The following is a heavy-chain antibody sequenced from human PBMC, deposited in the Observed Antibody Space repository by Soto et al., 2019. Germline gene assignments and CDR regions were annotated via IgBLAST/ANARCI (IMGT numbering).Heavy chain of an antibody. CDR3: ASNSDGYTFYDY. J-gene: IGHJ4*02. V-gene: IGHV4-30-4*01. CDR1: GGSISSGDYY. CDR2: IYYSGST. D-gene: IGHD5-18*01. Sequence: SETLSLTCTVSGGSISSGDYYWSWIRQPPGKGLEWIGYIYYSGSTYYNPSLKSRVTISVDTSKNQFSLKLSSVTAADTAVYYCASNSDGYTFYDYWGQGTLVTVSS.